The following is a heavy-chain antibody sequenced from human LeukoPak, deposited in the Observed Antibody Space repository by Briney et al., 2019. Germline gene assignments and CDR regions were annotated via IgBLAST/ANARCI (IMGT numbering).Heavy chain of an antibody. CDR2: IIPIFGTA. V-gene: IGHV1-69*13. Sequence: SVKVSCKASGGTFSSYAISWVRQAPGQGLEWMGGIIPIFGTANYAQKFQGRVTITADESTSTAYMELSSLRSEDTAVYYCARGLRGEILQTGYWGQGTLVTVSS. D-gene: IGHD1-26*01. CDR3: ARGLRGEILQTGY. CDR1: GGTFSSYA. J-gene: IGHJ4*02.